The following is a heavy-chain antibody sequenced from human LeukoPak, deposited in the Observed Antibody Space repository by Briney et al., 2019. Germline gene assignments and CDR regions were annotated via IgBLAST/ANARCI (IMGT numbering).Heavy chain of an antibody. V-gene: IGHV4-59*08. J-gene: IGHJ4*02. CDR3: ARHDQWLGYFDY. CDR1: GGCISSYY. CDR2: IYSSGST. D-gene: IGHD6-19*01. Sequence: SETLSLTCTVSGGCISSYYWSWIRQPPGKGLEWMGYIYSSGSTNYNPSLKSRVTISVDTSKNQFSLKLCSVTAADTAVYYCARHDQWLGYFDYWGQGTLVIVSS.